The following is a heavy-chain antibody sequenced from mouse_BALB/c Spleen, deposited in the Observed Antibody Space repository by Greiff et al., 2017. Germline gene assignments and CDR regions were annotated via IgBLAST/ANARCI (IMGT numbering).Heavy chain of an antibody. V-gene: IGHV2-6-7*01. Sequence: QVQLKESGPGLVAPSQSLSITCTVSGFSLTGYGVHWVRQPPGKGLEWLGMIWGDGSTDYNSALKSRLSISKDNSKSQVFLKMNSLQTDDTARYYCARSSDSGYFDGWGAGTTVTVSS. J-gene: IGHJ1*01. D-gene: IGHD3-2*02. CDR1: GFSLTGYG. CDR2: IWGDGST. CDR3: ARSSDSGYFDG.